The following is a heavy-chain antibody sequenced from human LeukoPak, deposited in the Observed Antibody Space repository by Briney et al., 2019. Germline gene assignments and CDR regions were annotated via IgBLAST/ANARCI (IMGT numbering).Heavy chain of an antibody. V-gene: IGHV1-18*01. CDR2: ISAYNGNT. Sequence: ASVKVSCKASGYTFTSYGISWVRQAPGQGLEWVGWISAYNGNTNYAQKLQGRVTMTTDTSTSTAYMELRSLRSDDTAVYYCARERPGAGHFDYWGQGTLVTVSS. J-gene: IGHJ4*02. CDR1: GYTFTSYG. D-gene: IGHD6-19*01. CDR3: ARERPGAGHFDY.